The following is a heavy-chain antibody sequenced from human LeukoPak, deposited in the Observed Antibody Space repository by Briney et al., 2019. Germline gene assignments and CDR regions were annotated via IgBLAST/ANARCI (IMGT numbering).Heavy chain of an antibody. CDR3: ARPTTKYNTYDY. Sequence: SETLSLTCTVSGGSIRGSYWSWIRQPPGKGLEWIGYIYYSGSTDYNPSLKSRVTIAVDTSKNQFSLKLNSMTAVDTAVYYCARPTTKYNTYDYWGQGTLVTVSS. J-gene: IGHJ4*02. V-gene: IGHV4-59*01. CDR2: IYYSGST. D-gene: IGHD4-17*01. CDR1: GGSIRGSY.